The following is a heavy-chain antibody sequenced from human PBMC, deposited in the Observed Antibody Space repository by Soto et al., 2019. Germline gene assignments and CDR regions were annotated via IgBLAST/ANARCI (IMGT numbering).Heavy chain of an antibody. Sequence: QVQLVESGGGLVKPGGSLRLSCAASGCTFSGYYMSWIRQAPWEGLEWVSYISTSGSTIHYADSVKGRFTISRDNAKNSLYLQMNSLRAEDTAVYYCARDSGGRIRDVGFDYWGQGTLVTVSS. J-gene: IGHJ4*02. CDR3: ARDSGGRIRDVGFDY. V-gene: IGHV3-11*01. CDR2: ISTSGSTI. CDR1: GCTFSGYY. D-gene: IGHD3-10*01.